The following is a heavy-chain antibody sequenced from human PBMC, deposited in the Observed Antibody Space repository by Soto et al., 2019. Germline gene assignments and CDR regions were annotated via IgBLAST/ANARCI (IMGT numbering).Heavy chain of an antibody. V-gene: IGHV1-2*02. J-gene: IGHJ6*02. CDR1: GYTFTAYY. D-gene: IGHD3-10*01. Sequence: QVQLVQSGAEVKEPGDSVRVSCEASGYTFTAYYIHWVRQAPGQGLEWMGWINPKFGDTTYAQDFQGSVSMTMDMSSSTVYMEVSRLTADDTAIYYCARNMDYYYGPGSGNGHGFWGQGTTVTVFS. CDR2: INPKFGDT. CDR3: ARNMDYYYGPGSGNGHGF.